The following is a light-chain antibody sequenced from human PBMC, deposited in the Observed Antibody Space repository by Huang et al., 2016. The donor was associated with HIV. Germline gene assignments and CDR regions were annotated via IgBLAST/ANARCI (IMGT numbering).Light chain of an antibody. CDR3: QQSYTTPLT. CDR2: SAS. Sequence: DIQMTQSPSSLSASVGDRVTITCRASESITTDLNWYQQKPGTAPKFLIYSASNLQSWVPSRFSGSGSGAEFTLTISSLQPEDFATYYCQQSYTTPLTFGGGTKVEI. V-gene: IGKV1-39*01. CDR1: ESITTD. J-gene: IGKJ4*01.